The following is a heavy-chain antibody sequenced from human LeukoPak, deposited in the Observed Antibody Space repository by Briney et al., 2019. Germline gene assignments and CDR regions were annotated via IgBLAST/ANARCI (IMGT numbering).Heavy chain of an antibody. Sequence: SETLSLTCIVSGGSISSISSNNYHWGWIRQPPGKGLEWIGSIYYSGSTYYNPSLKSRVTISVDTSKNQFSPKLSSVTAADTALYYCAREMGVVTAHGIDVWGQGTTVTVSS. J-gene: IGHJ6*02. D-gene: IGHD4-23*01. CDR3: AREMGVVTAHGIDV. CDR2: IYYSGST. V-gene: IGHV4-39*02. CDR1: GGSISSISSNNYH.